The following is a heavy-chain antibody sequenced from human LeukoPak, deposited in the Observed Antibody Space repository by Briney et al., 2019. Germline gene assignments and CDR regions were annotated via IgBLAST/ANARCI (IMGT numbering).Heavy chain of an antibody. V-gene: IGHV3-74*01. Sequence: GGSLRLSCAASGFTFSSSWTHWVRQAPGKGLVWVSLISTDGSSTSYADSVKGRFTISIDNAKTTVYLQMNSLRVEDTALYYCTRGLAYWGQGTLVTVSS. J-gene: IGHJ4*02. CDR3: TRGLAY. CDR2: ISTDGSST. CDR1: GFTFSSSW. D-gene: IGHD3-16*01.